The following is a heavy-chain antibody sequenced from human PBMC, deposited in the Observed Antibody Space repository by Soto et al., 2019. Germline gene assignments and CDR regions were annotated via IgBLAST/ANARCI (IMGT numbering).Heavy chain of an antibody. J-gene: IGHJ4*02. CDR3: ARESEDLTSNFDY. Sequence: GGSLRLSCAASGFTFTRYSMNWVRQAPGKGLEWVSSISSTTNYIYHGDSMKGRFTISRDNAKNSLYLEMNSLRAEDTAVYYCARESEDLTSNFDYWGQGTLVTVSS. CDR1: GFTFTRYS. CDR2: ISSTTNYI. V-gene: IGHV3-21*06.